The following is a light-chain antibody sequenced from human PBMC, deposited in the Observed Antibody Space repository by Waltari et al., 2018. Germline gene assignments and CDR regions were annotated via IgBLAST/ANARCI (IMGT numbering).Light chain of an antibody. V-gene: IGLV2-14*01. CDR2: DVS. CDR1: SSDVGGSNY. CDR3: SSYTSSSTLVV. Sequence: QSALTQPASVSGSPGQSIPISCTGTSSDVGGSNYVSWYQQHPGKAPKLMIYDVSNRPAGVANRFSGSKSGNMASLTISGLQAEDEADYYCSSYTSSSTLVVFGGGTKLTVL. J-gene: IGLJ2*01.